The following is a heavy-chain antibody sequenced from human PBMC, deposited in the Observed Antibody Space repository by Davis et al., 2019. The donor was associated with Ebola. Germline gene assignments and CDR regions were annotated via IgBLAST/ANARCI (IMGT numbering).Heavy chain of an antibody. D-gene: IGHD3-22*01. V-gene: IGHV7-4-1*02. Sequence: ASVKVSCKASGYTFTSYAMKWVRQAPGQGLEWMGWINTNTGNPTYAQGFTGRFVFSLDTSVSTAYLQISSLKAEDTAVYYYARDRDSSGYSSSIDYWGQGTLVTVSS. CDR1: GYTFTSYA. J-gene: IGHJ4*02. CDR3: ARDRDSSGYSSSIDY. CDR2: INTNTGNP.